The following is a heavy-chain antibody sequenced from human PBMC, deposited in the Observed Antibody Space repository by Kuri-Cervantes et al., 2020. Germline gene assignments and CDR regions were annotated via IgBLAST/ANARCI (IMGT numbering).Heavy chain of an antibody. V-gene: IGHV1-69*02. D-gene: IGHD4-17*01. CDR2: IIPILGIA. CDR1: GGTFSSYT. Sequence: SVKVSCKASGGTFSSYTISWVRQAPGQGLEWMGRIIPILGIANYAQKFQGRVTITADKSTSTAYMELSSLRSEDTAVYYYARSDYGDHLGYYGMDVWGQGTTVTVSS. J-gene: IGHJ6*02. CDR3: ARSDYGDHLGYYGMDV.